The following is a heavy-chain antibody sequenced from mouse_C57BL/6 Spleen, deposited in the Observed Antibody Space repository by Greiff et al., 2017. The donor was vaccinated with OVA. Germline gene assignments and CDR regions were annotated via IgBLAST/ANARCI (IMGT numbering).Heavy chain of an antibody. CDR1: GFTFSSYA. CDR3: ARGGYGNYVFDY. V-gene: IGHV5-4*03. Sequence: EVKLVESGGGLVKPGGSLKLSCAASGFTFSSYAMSWVRQTPEKRLEWVATISDGGSYTYYPDNVKGRFTISRDNAKNNLYLQMSHLKSEDTAMYYCARGGYGNYVFDYWGQGTTLTVSS. CDR2: ISDGGSYT. J-gene: IGHJ2*01. D-gene: IGHD2-1*01.